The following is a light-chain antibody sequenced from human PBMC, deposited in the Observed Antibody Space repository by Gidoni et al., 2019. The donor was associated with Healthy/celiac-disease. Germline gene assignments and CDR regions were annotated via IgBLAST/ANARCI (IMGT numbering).Light chain of an antibody. CDR3: QQYGSSPPWT. CDR1: QSVSSSY. Sequence: EIVLPQSPCPLSLSPGERATLSCRASQSVSSSYLAWYQQKPGQAPRLRIYGASSRATGIPDRFSGSGSGTDFTLTISRLEPEDFAVYYCQQYGSSPPWTFGQGTKVEIK. J-gene: IGKJ1*01. V-gene: IGKV3-20*01. CDR2: GAS.